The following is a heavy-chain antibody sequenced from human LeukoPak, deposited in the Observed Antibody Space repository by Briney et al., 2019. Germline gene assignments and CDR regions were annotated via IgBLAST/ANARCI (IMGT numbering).Heavy chain of an antibody. D-gene: IGHD6-19*01. CDR3: ARGLSVAGYFDY. CDR2: MNPNSGNT. V-gene: IGHV1-8*01. CDR1: GYTFTSYD. J-gene: IGHJ4*02. Sequence: GASVKVSCKASGYTFTSYDINWVRQATRQGLEWMGWMNPNSGNTGYAQKFQGRVTMTRNTSISTAYMELSSLRSEDTAVYYCARGLSVAGYFDYWGQGTLVTVSS.